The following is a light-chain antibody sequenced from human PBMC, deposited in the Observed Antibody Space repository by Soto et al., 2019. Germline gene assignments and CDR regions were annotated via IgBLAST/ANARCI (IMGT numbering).Light chain of an antibody. CDR3: QQYDKWPLT. V-gene: IGKV3D-15*01. CDR1: QSVDIN. J-gene: IGKJ4*01. Sequence: EIVMTQSPATLSVSPGERATLSCRASQSVDINLAWYQQKPGQAPRLLIFGASTRATGIPARFSGSGSGTDFTLTISSLQSEDFGVYFCQQYDKWPLTFGGETKVEIK. CDR2: GAS.